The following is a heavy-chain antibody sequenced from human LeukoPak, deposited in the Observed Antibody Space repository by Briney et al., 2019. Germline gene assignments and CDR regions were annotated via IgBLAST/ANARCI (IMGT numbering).Heavy chain of an antibody. J-gene: IGHJ4*02. Sequence: PSETLSLTCTVSGGSINNFYWSWIRQPPGKGLEGSGYSYYSGSTNYNPSLKRRVTISEDTSKNQFSLNLRSVTAADTAVYFCARGWGYFDYWGQGILVTVSS. D-gene: IGHD1-26*01. CDR3: ARGWGYFDY. CDR2: SYYSGST. V-gene: IGHV4-59*01. CDR1: GGSINNFY.